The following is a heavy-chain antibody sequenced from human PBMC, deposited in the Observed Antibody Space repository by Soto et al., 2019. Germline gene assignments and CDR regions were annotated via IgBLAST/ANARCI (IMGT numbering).Heavy chain of an antibody. Sequence: QVQLVQSGAEVKKPGSSVKVSCKASGGTFSSYSIKWVRQAPGQGLEWMGGIIPFFGTTSYAQKFQGRVTNTADASTSTVYMELSSLTSEDTALYYCSTSVYCTFITCYYYYGLDVWSQGTTVTVSS. CDR1: GGTFSSYS. V-gene: IGHV1-69*01. J-gene: IGHJ6*02. CDR3: STSVYCTFITCYYYYGLDV. CDR2: IIPFFGTT. D-gene: IGHD2-8*01.